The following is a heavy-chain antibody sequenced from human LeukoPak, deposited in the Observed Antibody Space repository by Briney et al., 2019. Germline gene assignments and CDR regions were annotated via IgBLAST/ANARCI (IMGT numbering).Heavy chain of an antibody. D-gene: IGHD4-11*01. J-gene: IGHJ5*02. CDR3: ARTTAKNWFDP. V-gene: IGHV4-59*08. CDR2: IYYSGST. Sequence: PSETLSLTCTVSGGSISSYYWSWIRQPPGEGLEWIGYIYYSGSTYYNPSLKSRVTISVDTSKNQFSLKLSSVTAADTAVYYCARTTAKNWFDPWGQGTLVTVSS. CDR1: GGSISSYY.